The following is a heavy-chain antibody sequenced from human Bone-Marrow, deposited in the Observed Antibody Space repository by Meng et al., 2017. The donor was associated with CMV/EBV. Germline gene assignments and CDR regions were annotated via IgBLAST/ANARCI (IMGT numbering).Heavy chain of an antibody. V-gene: IGHV3-30*04. D-gene: IGHD6-6*01. CDR1: GFTFSSYA. J-gene: IGHJ6*02. Sequence: GESLKISCAASGFTFSSYAMHWVRQAPGKGLEWVAVISYDGSNKYYADSVKGRFTISRDNSKNTLYLQMNSLRAEDTAVYYCARDLVLAYSSSKFWPGPWCYGMDVWGQGTTVTVSS. CDR2: ISYDGSNK. CDR3: ARDLVLAYSSSKFWPGPWCYGMDV.